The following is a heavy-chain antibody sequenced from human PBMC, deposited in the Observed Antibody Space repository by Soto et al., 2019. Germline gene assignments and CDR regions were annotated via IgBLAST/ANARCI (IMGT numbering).Heavy chain of an antibody. CDR2: ESSDGRNK. CDR1: GFTFSSYG. V-gene: IGHV3-30*18. J-gene: IGHJ6*02. D-gene: IGHD2-2*01. CDR3: AKELGPTISTNYSYYYYGMDV. Sequence: QVQLVESGGGVVQPGRSLRLSCAASGFTFSSYGMHWVRQAPGKGLEWVALESSDGRNKYYADSVKGRFTISRDNSKNTLYLQMNSLRAEDTAVYYCAKELGPTISTNYSYYYYGMDVWGQGTTVTVS.